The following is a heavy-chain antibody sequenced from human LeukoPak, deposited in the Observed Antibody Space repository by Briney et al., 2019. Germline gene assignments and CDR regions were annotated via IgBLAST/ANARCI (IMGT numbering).Heavy chain of an antibody. V-gene: IGHV1-69*13. CDR1: GGTFSRFT. Sequence: SVKVSCKASGGTFSRFTISWVRQAPGQGFEWMGGITPIFGTANFAQKFQGRVSITADESTSTAFMELSSLRSEDTAIYYCAKWPEGAMDYFDYWGQGTLVTVSS. D-gene: IGHD2-8*01. J-gene: IGHJ4*02. CDR3: AKWPEGAMDYFDY. CDR2: ITPIFGTA.